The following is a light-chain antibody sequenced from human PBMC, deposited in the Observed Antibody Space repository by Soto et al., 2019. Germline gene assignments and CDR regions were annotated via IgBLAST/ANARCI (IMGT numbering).Light chain of an antibody. V-gene: IGKV1-16*02. CDR3: QQYHNYPVT. CDR2: DAS. Sequence: DIQMTQSPSSLSASVGDRVTITSRASQDISNHLAWFQQKPGKPPKSLIYDASTLQSGVPSKFSGSGSGTDFTITISSLQPEDFANYYCQQYHNYPVTFGGGTKVEIK. J-gene: IGKJ4*01. CDR1: QDISNH.